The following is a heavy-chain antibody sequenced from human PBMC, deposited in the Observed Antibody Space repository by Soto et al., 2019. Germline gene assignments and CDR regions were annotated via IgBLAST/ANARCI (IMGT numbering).Heavy chain of an antibody. V-gene: IGHV4-4*02. CDR2: IYHSGST. CDR3: AASHPIFYYNSRRRGGLTHP. Sequence: LSLTCAVSGGSISSSNWWSWVRQPPGQGQEWIGEIYHSGSTNYNPSLKSRVTISVDKSKNQFSLKLSSVTAADTAVYYCAASHPIFYYNSRRRGGLTHPRGQATLVTVS. CDR1: GGSISSSNW. D-gene: IGHD3-22*01. J-gene: IGHJ5*02.